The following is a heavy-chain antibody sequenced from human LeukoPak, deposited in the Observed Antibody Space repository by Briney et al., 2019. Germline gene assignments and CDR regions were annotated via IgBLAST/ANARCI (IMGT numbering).Heavy chain of an antibody. CDR1: GFTFSSHS. D-gene: IGHD3-22*01. CDR3: ARVGRYYDSSGYYGSLYYYGMDV. J-gene: IGHJ6*02. V-gene: IGHV3-21*01. CDR2: ISSSSSYI. Sequence: PGGSLRLSCAASGFTFSSHSMNWVRQAPGKGLEWVSSISSSSSYIYYADSVKGRFTISRDNAKNSLYLQMNSLRAEDTAVYYCARVGRYYDSSGYYGSLYYYGMDVWGQGTTVTVSS.